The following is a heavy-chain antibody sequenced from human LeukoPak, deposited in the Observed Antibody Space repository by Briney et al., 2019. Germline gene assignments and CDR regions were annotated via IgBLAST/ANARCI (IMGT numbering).Heavy chain of an antibody. J-gene: IGHJ5*02. Sequence: PGGSLRLSCAASGFTFSSYGIHWVRQAPGKGLEWVTFIPYDGLNRIYADSVEGRFTVSRDNSKNTVYLQMNSLRPEDTAVYYCAKGPTPLSSRGWIDPWGQGTLATVSS. V-gene: IGHV3-30*02. CDR1: GFTFSSYG. CDR2: IPYDGLNR. D-gene: IGHD6-13*01. CDR3: AKGPTPLSSRGWIDP.